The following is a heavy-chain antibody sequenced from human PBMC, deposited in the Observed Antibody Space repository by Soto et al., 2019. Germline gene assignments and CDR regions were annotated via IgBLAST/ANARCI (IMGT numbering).Heavy chain of an antibody. CDR3: ARDRGPSSGYYPYWFDP. V-gene: IGHV1-69*12. Sequence: QVQLVQSGAAVKKPGSSVKVSCKASGGTFSSYAITWVRQAPGQGLEWMGGMIPIFGTANYAQKFQGRVTITADESTSTAYMELSSLRSEDTAVYYCARDRGPSSGYYPYWFDPWGQGTLVTVSS. CDR2: MIPIFGTA. CDR1: GGTFSSYA. D-gene: IGHD3-22*01. J-gene: IGHJ5*02.